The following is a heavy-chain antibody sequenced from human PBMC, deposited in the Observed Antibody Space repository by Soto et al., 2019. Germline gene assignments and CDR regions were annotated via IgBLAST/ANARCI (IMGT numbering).Heavy chain of an antibody. CDR3: VRGIARRRYFDY. CDR1: GYTFTGYY. D-gene: IGHD6-13*01. V-gene: IGHV1-2*02. CDR2: INPNSGGT. J-gene: IGHJ4*02. Sequence: ASVKVSGKASGYTFTGYYMHWVRQAPGQGLEWMGWINPNSGGTNYAQKFQGRVTMTRDTSISTAYMELSRLRSDDTAVYYCVRGIARRRYFDYWGQGTLVTVSS.